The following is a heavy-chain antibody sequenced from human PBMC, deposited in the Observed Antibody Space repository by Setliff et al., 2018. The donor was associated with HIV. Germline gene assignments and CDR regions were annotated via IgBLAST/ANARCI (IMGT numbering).Heavy chain of an antibody. CDR1: GGTFSTHA. CDR3: LVYCSTTNCCPRASDSWGRGTTNCSPREYDQ. D-gene: IGHD2-2*01. CDR2: IVPIFVTT. Sequence: GASVKVSCKASGGTFSTHAISWVRQAPGQGLEWMGRIVPIFVTTNYAQNFQGRVTFTADKSTSTAYMELTSLRSEDTAVYYCLVYCSTTNCCPRASDSWGRGTTNCSPREYDQWGQGTQVTVSS. V-gene: IGHV1-69*06. J-gene: IGHJ4*02.